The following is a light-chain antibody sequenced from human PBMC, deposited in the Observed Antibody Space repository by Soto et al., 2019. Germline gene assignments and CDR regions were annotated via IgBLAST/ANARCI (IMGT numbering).Light chain of an antibody. CDR1: SSNIGAGYD. CDR3: QSYDSSLSAYYV. V-gene: IGLV1-40*01. Sequence: QTVVTQPPSVSGAPGQRVTISCTGRSSNIGAGYDVHWYQQLPGTAPKLLIYGNSNRPSGVPDRFSGSKSGTSASLAITGLQAEDEAEYYCQSYDSSLSAYYVFGTGTKVTVL. CDR2: GNS. J-gene: IGLJ1*01.